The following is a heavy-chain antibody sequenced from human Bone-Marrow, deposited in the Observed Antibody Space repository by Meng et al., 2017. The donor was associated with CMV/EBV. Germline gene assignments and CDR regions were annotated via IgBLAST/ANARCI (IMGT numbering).Heavy chain of an antibody. D-gene: IGHD4-11*01. Sequence: GSLRLSCTVSGGSISNYCWSWIRQPPGKGLEWIGYIYYTGSTNYNPSLKSRVTISVDTSKNQFSLRLNSVTAADTAVYYCARGLPTTVRTGGGMDVWGQGTTVTVSS. V-gene: IGHV4-59*01. CDR3: ARGLPTTVRTGGGMDV. J-gene: IGHJ6*02. CDR2: IYYTGST. CDR1: GGSISNYC.